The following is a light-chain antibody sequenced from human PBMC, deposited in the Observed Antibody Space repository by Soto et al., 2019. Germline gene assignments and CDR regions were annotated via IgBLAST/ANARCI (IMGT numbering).Light chain of an antibody. V-gene: IGKV1-5*03. CDR2: KAS. J-gene: IGKJ4*01. Sequence: DKQLTQSPSTLSASIGDRVTITCRASRRVGDWLAWFQQKPGKVPKLLISKASTLETGVPSRFRGTVSGTEFTLTISSLQPDDVATYYCQEHGTYPIIFGGGTKVDIK. CDR1: RRVGDW. CDR3: QEHGTYPII.